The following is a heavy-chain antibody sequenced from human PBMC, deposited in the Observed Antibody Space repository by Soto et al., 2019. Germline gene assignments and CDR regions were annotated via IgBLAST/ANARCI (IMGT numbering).Heavy chain of an antibody. CDR3: ARGQNDYGSGSYFDY. CDR1: GGTFSSYT. D-gene: IGHD3-10*01. CDR2: IIPILGIA. V-gene: IGHV1-69*02. J-gene: IGHJ4*02. Sequence: QVQLVQSGAEVKKPGSSVKVSCKASGGTFSSYTISWVRQAPGQGLEWMGRIIPILGIANYAQKFQGRVTMTADKSTSTAYMELSSLRSEDTAVYYCARGQNDYGSGSYFDYWGQGTLVTVSS.